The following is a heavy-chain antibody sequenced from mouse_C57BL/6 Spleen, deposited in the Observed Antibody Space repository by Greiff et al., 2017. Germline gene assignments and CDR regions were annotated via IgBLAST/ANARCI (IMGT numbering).Heavy chain of an antibody. Sequence: EVKLVESEGGLVQPGSSMKLSCTASGFTFSDYYMAWVRQVPEKGLEWVANINYDGSSTYYLDSLKSRFIISRDNAKNILYLQMSSLKSEDTAAYYCAREMCDYWGQGTTLTVSS. CDR2: INYDGSST. J-gene: IGHJ2*01. CDR1: GFTFSDYY. V-gene: IGHV5-16*01. CDR3: AREMCDY.